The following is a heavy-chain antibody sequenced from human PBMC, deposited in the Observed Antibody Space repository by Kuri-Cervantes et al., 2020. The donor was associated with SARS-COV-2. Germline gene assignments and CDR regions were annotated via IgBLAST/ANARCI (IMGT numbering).Heavy chain of an antibody. D-gene: IGHD3-3*01. CDR1: GGSISSSSCY. Sequence: SETLSLTCTASGGSISSSSCYWGWIRQPPGKGLEWIGSIYYSGSTYYNPSLKSRVTISVDTSKNQFSLKLSSVTAADTAVYYCARQMMSSITIFGVVITRNWFDPWGQGTLVTVSS. J-gene: IGHJ5*02. CDR3: ARQMMSSITIFGVVITRNWFDP. CDR2: IYYSGST. V-gene: IGHV4-39*01.